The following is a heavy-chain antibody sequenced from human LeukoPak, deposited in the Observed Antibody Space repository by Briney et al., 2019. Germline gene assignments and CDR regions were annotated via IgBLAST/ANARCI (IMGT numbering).Heavy chain of an antibody. V-gene: IGHV3-48*03. CDR2: ISSSGTNI. J-gene: IGHJ6*04. CDR3: ARGIYCSGGSCYSGYYYGVDV. D-gene: IGHD2-15*01. CDR1: GFTFSSYE. Sequence: GGSLRLSCAASGFTFSSYEMNWVRQAPGTGLEWISYISSSGTNIYYADSVKGRLTISRDNAKNSLYLEMNSLRAEDTALYYCARGIYCSGGSCYSGYYYGVDVWGKGTTVTVSS.